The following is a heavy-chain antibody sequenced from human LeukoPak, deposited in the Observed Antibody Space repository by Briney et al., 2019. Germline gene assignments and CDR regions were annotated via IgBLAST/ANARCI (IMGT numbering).Heavy chain of an antibody. V-gene: IGHV4-34*01. CDR1: GVSFNDYY. D-gene: IGHD3-10*01. CDR3: TRMTSGHDY. J-gene: IGHJ4*02. Sequence: SETLSLTCAVSGVSFNDYYWSWVRQTPGKGLEWIGEINHSGYTNDSPSLKSRVTLSIDTSRNQFSLNLRSVTVTDAGIYFCTRMTSGHDYWGQGTLVTVSS. CDR2: INHSGYT.